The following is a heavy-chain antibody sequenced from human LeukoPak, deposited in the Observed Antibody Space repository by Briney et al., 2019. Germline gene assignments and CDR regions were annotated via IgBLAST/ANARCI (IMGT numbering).Heavy chain of an antibody. CDR2: ISGSGGST. CDR1: GFTFSSYW. CDR3: AKEIGSAYCGGDCLFDY. Sequence: GGSLRLSCAASGFTFSSYWMSWVRQAPGKGLEWVSAISGSGGSTYYADSVKGRFTISRDNSKNTLYLQMNSLRAEDTAVYYCAKEIGSAYCGGDCLFDYWGQGTLVTVSS. V-gene: IGHV3-23*01. D-gene: IGHD2-21*02. J-gene: IGHJ4*02.